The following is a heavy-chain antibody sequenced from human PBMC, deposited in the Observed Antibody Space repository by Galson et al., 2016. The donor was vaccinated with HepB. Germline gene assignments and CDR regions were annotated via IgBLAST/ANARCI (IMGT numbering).Heavy chain of an antibody. D-gene: IGHD5-18*01. V-gene: IGHV1-46*01. Sequence: SVKVSCKASGYRFTNYHIHWVRQAPGQGLEWVGIIDPNGGNAVYAQKFQGRVMMTRDTSTTSVYMELNRLTSDDTAVFYCSRDRRDTTMALGDYWGQGTLITVSS. CDR3: SRDRRDTTMALGDY. CDR2: IDPNGGNA. J-gene: IGHJ4*02. CDR1: GYRFTNYH.